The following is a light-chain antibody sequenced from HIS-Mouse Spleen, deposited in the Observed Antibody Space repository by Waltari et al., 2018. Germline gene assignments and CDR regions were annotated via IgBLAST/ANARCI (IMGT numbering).Light chain of an antibody. J-gene: IGKJ3*01. CDR1: HGISSY. CDR3: QQYYSYPFT. Sequence: AIRMTQSPSSFSASTGDSVTITCRAGHGISSYLAWYQQKPGKAPKLLIYAASTLQSGVPSRFSGSGSGTDFTLTISCLQSEDFATYYCQQYYSYPFTFGPGTKVDIK. CDR2: AAS. V-gene: IGKV1-8*01.